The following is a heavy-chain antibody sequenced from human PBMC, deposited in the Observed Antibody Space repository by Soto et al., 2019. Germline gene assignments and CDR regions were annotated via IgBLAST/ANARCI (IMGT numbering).Heavy chain of an antibody. V-gene: IGHV1-8*01. J-gene: IGHJ4*02. CDR1: GYTFTSYD. Sequence: QVQLVQSGAEVKKPGASVKVSCKASGYTFTSYDINWVRQATGQGLEWMGWMNPNSGNTGYAQKFQXXVTMTRKNSISTAYMELSRLRSEDTAVYYCAREYSRGWSKDWGQGTLVTVSS. D-gene: IGHD6-19*01. CDR2: MNPNSGNT. CDR3: AREYSRGWSKD.